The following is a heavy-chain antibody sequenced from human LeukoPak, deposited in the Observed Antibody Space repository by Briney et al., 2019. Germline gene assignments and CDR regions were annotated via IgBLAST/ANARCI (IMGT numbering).Heavy chain of an antibody. Sequence: ASVKVSCKASGYTFTGYYMHWVRQAPGQGLEWMGWINPNSGGTNYAQKFQGRVTMTRDTSISTAYMELSRLRSDDTDVYYCARVAGYYYDRAFDMWGQGTMVTVSS. D-gene: IGHD3-22*01. CDR3: ARVAGYYYDRAFDM. V-gene: IGHV1-2*02. J-gene: IGHJ3*02. CDR1: GYTFTGYY. CDR2: INPNSGGT.